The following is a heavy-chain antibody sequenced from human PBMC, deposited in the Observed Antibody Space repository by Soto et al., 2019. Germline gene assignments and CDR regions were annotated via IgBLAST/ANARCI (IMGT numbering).Heavy chain of an antibody. CDR3: ARGRRSGWYTLAYYYYGMDV. Sequence: SETLSLTCAVYGGSFSGYYWSWIRQPPGKGLEWIGEINHSGSTNYNPSLKSRVTISVDTSKNQFSLKLSSVTAADTAVYYCARGRRSGWYTLAYYYYGMDVWGQGTTVTVSS. V-gene: IGHV4-34*01. D-gene: IGHD6-19*01. CDR1: GGSFSGYY. J-gene: IGHJ6*02. CDR2: INHSGST.